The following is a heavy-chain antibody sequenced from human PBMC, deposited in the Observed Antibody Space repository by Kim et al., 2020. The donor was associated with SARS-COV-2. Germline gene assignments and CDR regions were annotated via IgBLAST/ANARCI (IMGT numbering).Heavy chain of an antibody. CDR2: IKPDGSEK. Sequence: GGSLRLSCAASGFTFSSYWMSWVRQTPGKGQEWEWVATIKPDGSEKYYADSVKGRFSISRDNAKTSLYLQVNSLRAEDTAVYYCARDGRFVVVPSVWGQG. J-gene: IGHJ1*01. V-gene: IGHV3-7*01. D-gene: IGHD2-21*01. CDR1: GFTFSSYW. CDR3: ARDGRFVVVPSV.